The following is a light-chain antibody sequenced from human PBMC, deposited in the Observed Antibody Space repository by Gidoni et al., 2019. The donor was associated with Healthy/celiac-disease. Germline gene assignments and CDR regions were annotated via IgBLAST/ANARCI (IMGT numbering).Light chain of an antibody. Sequence: QSVLTRAPSVLGAAGQWGPMSCTGISSNIGVGYDVHCYQQLPGTAPKLLIYGNSNRPAEVADRFSGSESGTSAALAITGLQADDVSDYFSQSYESSLGGSRVFGGGTKLTVL. J-gene: IGLJ2*01. CDR1: SSNIGVGYD. V-gene: IGLV1-40*01. CDR2: GNS. CDR3: QSYESSLGGSRV.